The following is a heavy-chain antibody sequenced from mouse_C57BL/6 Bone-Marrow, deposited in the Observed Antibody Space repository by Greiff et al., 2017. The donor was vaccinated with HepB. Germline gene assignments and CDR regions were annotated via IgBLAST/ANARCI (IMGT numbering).Heavy chain of an antibody. D-gene: IGHD1-1*01. CDR3: AHYGSSRNYFDY. CDR2: IYPGSGST. J-gene: IGHJ2*01. Sequence: QVQLQQSGAELVKPGASVKMSCKASGYTFTSYWITWVKQRPGQGLEWIGDIYPGSGSTNYNEKFKSKATLTVDTSSSTAYMQLSSLTSEDSAVYYCAHYGSSRNYFDYWGQGTTLTVSS. V-gene: IGHV1-55*01. CDR1: GYTFTSYW.